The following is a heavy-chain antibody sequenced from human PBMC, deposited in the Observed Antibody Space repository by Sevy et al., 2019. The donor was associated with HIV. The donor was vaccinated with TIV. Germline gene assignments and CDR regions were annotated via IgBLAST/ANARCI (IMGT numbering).Heavy chain of an antibody. J-gene: IGHJ4*02. Sequence: GGSLRLSCAASGFTFGSYGMLWVRQAPGKGLEWVAYISYDRSDKNYADSVKGRFTISRDNSKNTVFLQLNSLRPEDTAVYYCARVFSSYYFDYWGQRTLVTVSS. CDR2: ISYDRSDK. V-gene: IGHV3-30*06. CDR1: GFTFGSYG. CDR3: ARVFSSYYFDY.